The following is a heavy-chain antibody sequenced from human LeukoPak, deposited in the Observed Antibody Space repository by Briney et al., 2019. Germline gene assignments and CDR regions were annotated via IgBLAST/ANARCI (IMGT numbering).Heavy chain of an antibody. D-gene: IGHD4-17*01. J-gene: IGHJ4*02. CDR1: GYSFTSYW. V-gene: IGHV5-51*01. CDR3: ARLYDYGDYGDYFDY. Sequence: GESLRISCKGSGYSFTSYWIGWVRQMPGKGLEWMGIIYPGDSDTRYSPSFQGQVTISADKSISTAYLQWSSLKASDTAMYYCARLYDYGDYGDYFDYWGQGTLVTVPS. CDR2: IYPGDSDT.